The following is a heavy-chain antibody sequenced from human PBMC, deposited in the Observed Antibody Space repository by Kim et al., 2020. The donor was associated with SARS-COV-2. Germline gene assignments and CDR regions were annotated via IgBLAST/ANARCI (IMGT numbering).Heavy chain of an antibody. J-gene: IGHJ4*02. Sequence: YYAAPVKGRFTISRDNSKNTLFLHMDSLRAEDTAVYFCAKETRYYFDLWGQGTLVTVSS. V-gene: IGHV3-23*01. CDR3: AKETRYYFDL. D-gene: IGHD1-20*01.